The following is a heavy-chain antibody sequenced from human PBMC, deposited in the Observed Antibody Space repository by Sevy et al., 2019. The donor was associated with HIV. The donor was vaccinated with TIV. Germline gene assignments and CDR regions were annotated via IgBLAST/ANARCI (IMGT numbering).Heavy chain of an antibody. CDR1: GYIFSSYG. CDR3: TTVAQFTAFDI. V-gene: IGHV3-15*01. J-gene: IGHJ3*02. Sequence: GGSLRLSCAASGYIFSSYGIHWVRQAPGKGLEWVGRIKSKTDGGTTDYAAPVKGRFTISRDDSKNTLYLQMNSLKTEDTAVYYCTTVAQFTAFDIWGQGTMVTVSS. CDR2: IKSKTDGGTT.